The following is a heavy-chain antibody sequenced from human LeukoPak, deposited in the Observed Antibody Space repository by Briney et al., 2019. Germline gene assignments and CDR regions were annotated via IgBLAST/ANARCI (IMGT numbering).Heavy chain of an antibody. D-gene: IGHD6-19*01. CDR2: ISSTGDII. CDR3: ARVRGYSSGWYGVGSS. V-gene: IGHV3-11*04. CDR1: GFSFSDYY. J-gene: IGHJ4*02. Sequence: GGSLRLSCAASGFSFSDYYMRWIRQAPGKGLEWISSISSTGDIIYYADSVKGRFTISRDNAKNSLYLQMNSLRAEDTAVYYCARVRGYSSGWYGVGSSWGQGTLVTVSS.